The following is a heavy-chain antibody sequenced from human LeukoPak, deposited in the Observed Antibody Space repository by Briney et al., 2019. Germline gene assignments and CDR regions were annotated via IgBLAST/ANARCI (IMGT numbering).Heavy chain of an antibody. CDR3: AKHDLSGSYFVY. CDR1: GFTFSSYT. J-gene: IGHJ4*02. D-gene: IGHD3-10*01. CDR2: ITTSDGNT. V-gene: IGHV3-23*01. Sequence: GGSLRLSCAASGFTFSSYTMSWVRQAPGKGLEWVSTITTSDGNTYYADSVKGRFTVSRDNSRNTLSLQMNSLRVEDAALYYCAKHDLSGSYFVYWGQGTLVTVSS.